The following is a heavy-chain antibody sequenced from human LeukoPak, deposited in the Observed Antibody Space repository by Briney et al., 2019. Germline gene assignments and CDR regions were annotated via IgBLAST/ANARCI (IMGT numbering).Heavy chain of an antibody. CDR3: ARGRVDTAMVNRYYYYMDV. CDR1: GGSFSGYY. CDR2: INHSGST. Sequence: PSETLSLTCGVYGGSFSGYYWSGIRQPPGKGLEWIGEINHSGSTNYNPSLKSRVNISVDTSKNQFSLKLSSVTAADTAVYYCARGRVDTAMVNRYYYYMDVWGKGTTVTVSS. J-gene: IGHJ6*03. D-gene: IGHD5-18*01. V-gene: IGHV4-34*01.